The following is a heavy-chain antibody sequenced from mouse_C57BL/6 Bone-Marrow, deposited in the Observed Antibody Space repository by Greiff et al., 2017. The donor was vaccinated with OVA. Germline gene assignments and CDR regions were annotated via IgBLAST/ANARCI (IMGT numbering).Heavy chain of an antibody. CDR3: TRRPGAMDY. V-gene: IGHV1-15*01. Sequence: QVQLQQSGAELVRPGASVTLSCKASGYTFTDYEMHWVKQTPVHGLEWIGAIDPETGGTAYNQKFTGKAILTADKSSSTAYMELRSLTSEDSAVSYCTRRPGAMDYWGQGTSVTVSS. CDR2: IDPETGGT. J-gene: IGHJ4*01. CDR1: GYTFTDYE.